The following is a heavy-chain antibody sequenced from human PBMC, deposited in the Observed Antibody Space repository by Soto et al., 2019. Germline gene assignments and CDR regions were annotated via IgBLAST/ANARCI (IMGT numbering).Heavy chain of an antibody. D-gene: IGHD3-22*01. CDR1: GHKVINCF. CDR2: IDPSDNAT. J-gene: IGHJ4*02. Sequence: ASVKVSCKASGHKVINCFVHWVRQAPGQGLEWLGKIDPSDNATSYAQKFQGRVTLTRDPSTNTVYVELSSLRSEDTAIYYCATNYYDSSGYLYWGQGTLVTVSS. CDR3: ATNYYDSSGYLY. V-gene: IGHV1-46*01.